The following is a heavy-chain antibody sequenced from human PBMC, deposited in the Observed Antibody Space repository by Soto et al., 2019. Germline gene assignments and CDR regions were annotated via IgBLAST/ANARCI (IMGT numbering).Heavy chain of an antibody. Sequence: PSGTLSLTCTVSGGSISSGGYYWSWIRQHPGKGLEWIGYIYYSGSTYYNPSLKSPVTISVDTSKNQFSLKLSSVTPADTALYYCAGTDSSSYYSYYYYGMDVWGQRTTVTVSS. CDR2: IYYSGST. J-gene: IGHJ6*02. D-gene: IGHD3-22*01. CDR3: AGTDSSSYYSYYYYGMDV. CDR1: GGSISSGGYY. V-gene: IGHV4-31*02.